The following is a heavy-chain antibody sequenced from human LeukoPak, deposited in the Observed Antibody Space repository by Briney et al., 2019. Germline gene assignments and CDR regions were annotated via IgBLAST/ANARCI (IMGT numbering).Heavy chain of an antibody. D-gene: IGHD6-13*01. J-gene: IGHJ4*02. Sequence: GRSLRLSCAASGFTFDDYAMHWVRQAPGKGLEWVSGISWNSNSLGYADSAKGRFTISRDNAKNSLYLQMYSLRAEDTALYYCAKDMYPGITAATFDYWGQGTLLTVSS. V-gene: IGHV3-9*01. CDR3: AKDMYPGITAATFDY. CDR1: GFTFDDYA. CDR2: ISWNSNSL.